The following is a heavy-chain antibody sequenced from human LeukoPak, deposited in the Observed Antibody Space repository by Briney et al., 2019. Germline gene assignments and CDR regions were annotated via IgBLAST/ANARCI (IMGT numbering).Heavy chain of an antibody. CDR3: ARFELDSGGYASNFDS. J-gene: IGHJ4*02. V-gene: IGHV3-11*06. CDR1: GFTFSDYY. D-gene: IGHD3-22*01. Sequence: PGGSLRLSCVVSGFTFSDYYMNWIRQAPGKGLEWLSYISGSSSHTLYADSVKGRFTISRDSTKNPLYLQMNTLRAEDTAVYYCARFELDSGGYASNFDSWGQGTLVTVSS. CDR2: ISGSSSHT.